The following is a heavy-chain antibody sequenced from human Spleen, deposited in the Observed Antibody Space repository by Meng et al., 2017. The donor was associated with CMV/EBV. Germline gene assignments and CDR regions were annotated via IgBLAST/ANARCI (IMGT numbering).Heavy chain of an antibody. V-gene: IGHV1-2*02. CDR3: ARLLRGSSYGYAGGIGY. Sequence: ASVKVSCKASGYTFTGYYMHWVRQAPGQGLEWMGWINSNSGGTNYAQKFQGRVTMTRDTSISTAYMELSRLRSDDTAVYYCARLLRGSSYGYAGGIGYWGQGTLVTVSS. CDR2: INSNSGGT. J-gene: IGHJ4*02. CDR1: GYTFTGYY. D-gene: IGHD5-18*01.